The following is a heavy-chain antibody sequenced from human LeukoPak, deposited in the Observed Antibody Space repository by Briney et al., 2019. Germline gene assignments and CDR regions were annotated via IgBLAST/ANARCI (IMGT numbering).Heavy chain of an antibody. CDR1: GGTFSSYA. Sequence: SVKVSCKASGGTFSSYAISWVRQAPGQGLEWMGRIIPILGIANYAQKFQGRVTITTDESTSTAYMELSSLRSEDTAVYYCAQGSNYVNWGKGTTVTVSS. J-gene: IGHJ6*04. CDR2: IIPILGIA. CDR3: AQGSNYVN. D-gene: IGHD4-11*01. V-gene: IGHV1-69*04.